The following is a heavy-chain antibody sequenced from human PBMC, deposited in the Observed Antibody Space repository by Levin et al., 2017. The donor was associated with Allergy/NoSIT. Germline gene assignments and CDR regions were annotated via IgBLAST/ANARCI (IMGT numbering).Heavy chain of an antibody. J-gene: IGHJ4*02. CDR3: ARAGTPKPSSSSWSLPFDY. CDR1: GGSMNSYY. Sequence: SQTLSLRCTVSGGSMNSYYWSWIRQPPGKGLEWIGFFYSSGSSYSNPSLNSRVTMSVDTSKNQFSLNLFSVTAADTAVYYCARAGTPKPSSSSWSLPFDYWGQGALVTVSS. V-gene: IGHV4-59*01. CDR2: FYSSGSS. D-gene: IGHD6-13*01.